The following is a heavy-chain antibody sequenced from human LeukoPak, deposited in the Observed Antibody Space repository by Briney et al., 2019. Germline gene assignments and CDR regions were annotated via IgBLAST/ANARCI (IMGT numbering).Heavy chain of an antibody. D-gene: IGHD3-10*01. CDR2: INHSGST. CDR3: ARDRPELAITMARGVINRGYYYYGMDV. V-gene: IGHV4-34*01. Sequence: PSETLSLTCAVYGGSFSDYYWSWIRQPPGKGLEWIGEINHSGSTNYNPSLKSRVTISVDTSKNQFSLKLSSVTAADTAVYYCARDRPELAITMARGVINRGYYYYGMDVWGQGTTVTVSS. J-gene: IGHJ6*02. CDR1: GGSFSDYY.